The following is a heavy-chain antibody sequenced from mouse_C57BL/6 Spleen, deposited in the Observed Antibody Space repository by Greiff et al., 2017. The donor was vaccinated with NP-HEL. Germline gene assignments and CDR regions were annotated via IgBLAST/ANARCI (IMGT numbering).Heavy chain of an antibody. CDR2: INPGSGGT. Sequence: QVQLKESGAELVRPGTSVKVSCKASGYAFTNYLIEWVKQRPGQGLEWIGVINPGSGGTNYNEKFKGKATLTADKSSSTAYMQLSSLTSEDSAVYFCARSYYYGSSGYFDYWGQGTTLTVSS. V-gene: IGHV1-54*01. J-gene: IGHJ2*01. CDR3: ARSYYYGSSGYFDY. CDR1: GYAFTNYL. D-gene: IGHD1-1*01.